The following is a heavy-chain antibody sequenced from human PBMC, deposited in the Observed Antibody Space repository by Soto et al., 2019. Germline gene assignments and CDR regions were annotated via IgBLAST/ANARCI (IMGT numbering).Heavy chain of an antibody. CDR2: IYYSGST. D-gene: IGHD3-22*01. CDR3: ARFDRSGYPLTPSWFDP. J-gene: IGHJ5*02. V-gene: IGHV4-31*03. CDR1: GGSISSGGYY. Sequence: SETLSLTCTVSGGSISSGGYYWSWIRQHPGKGLEWIGYIYYSGSTYYNPSLKSRVTISVDTSKNQFSLKLSSVTAADTAVYYCARFDRSGYPLTPSWFDPWGQGTLVTVSS.